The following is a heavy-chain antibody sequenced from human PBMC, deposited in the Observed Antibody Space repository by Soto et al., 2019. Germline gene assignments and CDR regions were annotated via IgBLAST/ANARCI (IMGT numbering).Heavy chain of an antibody. V-gene: IGHV3-30*18. CDR2: ISYDGSNK. CDR1: GFTFSSYG. J-gene: IGHJ3*02. D-gene: IGHD2-21*02. CDR3: AKAMVVVTAISGGGGFDK. Sequence: GGSLRLSCAASGFTFSSYGMHWVRQAPGKGLEWVAVISYDGSNKYCADSVKGRFTISRDNSKNTLYLQMNSLRAEDTAVYYCAKAMVVVTAISGGGGFDKWGQGTLVTVSS.